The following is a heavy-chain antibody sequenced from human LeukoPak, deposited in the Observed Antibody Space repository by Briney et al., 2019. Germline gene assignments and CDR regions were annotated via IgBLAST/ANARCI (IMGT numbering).Heavy chain of an antibody. D-gene: IGHD4-11*01. J-gene: IGHJ3*02. V-gene: IGHV1-3*01. Sequence: GASVKVSCKASGYPFTSYTIYWVRQAPGQRLEWMGRISAGNANTKYSQKFQGRVTITRDTAASTVYMELSSLRSEDPAVYYCAGSYNNYLGAFDIWGQGIMVTVSS. CDR2: ISAGNANT. CDR3: AGSYNNYLGAFDI. CDR1: GYPFTSYT.